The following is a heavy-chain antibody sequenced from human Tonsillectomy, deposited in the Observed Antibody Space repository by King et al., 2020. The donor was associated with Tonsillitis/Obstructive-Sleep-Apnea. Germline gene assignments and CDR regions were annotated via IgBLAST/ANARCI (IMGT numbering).Heavy chain of an antibody. CDR1: GFSLNTNGVG. CDR2: IYWDGDK. Sequence: TLKESGPTLVKPTQTLTLTCTFSGFSLNTNGVGVAWIRQPPGMALEWLALIYWDGDKRYSPSLKSRLTITKDTSRNQVVLTLTNMDPADTATYYCARRESVNRGYYEDDWGQGTLVTVSS. J-gene: IGHJ4*02. V-gene: IGHV2-5*02. CDR3: ARRESVNRGYYEDD. D-gene: IGHD3-22*01.